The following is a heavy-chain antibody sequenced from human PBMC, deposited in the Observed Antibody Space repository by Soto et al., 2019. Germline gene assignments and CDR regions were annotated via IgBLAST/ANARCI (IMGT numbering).Heavy chain of an antibody. CDR1: GFTFSTYS. CDR2: ISSSSSTI. CDR3: AKAVAGNLWSLYFDY. V-gene: IGHV3-48*04. D-gene: IGHD6-19*01. J-gene: IGHJ4*02. Sequence: GGSLRLSCAASGFTFSTYSMNWVRQAPGKGLEWVSYISSSSSTIYFADSVRGRFTISRDNAKNSLYLQMNSLRAEDTAVYYCAKAVAGNLWSLYFDYWGQGTLVTVSS.